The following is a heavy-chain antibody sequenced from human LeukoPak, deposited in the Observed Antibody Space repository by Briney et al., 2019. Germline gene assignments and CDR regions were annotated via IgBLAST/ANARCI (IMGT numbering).Heavy chain of an antibody. V-gene: IGHV3-9*01. Sequence: PGRSLRLSCAASGFRFDDYSMHWVRQAPGKGLEWVSGISWKSGSIGYADSVKGRFTISRDNAKSSLYLQMNSLRPEDTALYYCAKDRTTVAIDAFDVWGQGTMVSVSS. CDR2: ISWKSGSI. CDR3: AKDRTTVAIDAFDV. J-gene: IGHJ3*01. CDR1: GFRFDDYS. D-gene: IGHD4-23*01.